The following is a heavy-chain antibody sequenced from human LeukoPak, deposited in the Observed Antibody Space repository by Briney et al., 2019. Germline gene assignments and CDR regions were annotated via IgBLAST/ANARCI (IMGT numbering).Heavy chain of an antibody. D-gene: IGHD3-10*01. J-gene: IGHJ4*02. CDR1: GYTFTGYY. CDR3: CIMFRGAILLDY. V-gene: IGHV1-2*06. CDR2: INPNSGGT. Sequence: ASVKVSCKASGYTFTGYYMHWVRPAPGQGLEWMGRINPNSGGTNYAQKFQGRVTMTRDTSISTAYMELSRLRSDDTAVYYCCIMFRGAILLDYWGQGTLVTVSS.